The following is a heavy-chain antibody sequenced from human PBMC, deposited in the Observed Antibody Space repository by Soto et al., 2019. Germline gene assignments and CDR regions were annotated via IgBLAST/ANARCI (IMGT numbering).Heavy chain of an antibody. CDR3: ARVEHVLRYFDWLSPYDY. D-gene: IGHD3-9*01. CDR2: IKQDGSEK. J-gene: IGHJ4*02. V-gene: IGHV3-7*05. CDR1: GLPFISYW. Sequence: GGSLRHSCASSGLPFISYWMSWVRQATGKGLEWVANIKQDGSEKYYVDSVKGRFTISRDNAKNSLYLQMNSLRAEDTAVYYCARVEHVLRYFDWLSPYDYWGQGTLVTVSS.